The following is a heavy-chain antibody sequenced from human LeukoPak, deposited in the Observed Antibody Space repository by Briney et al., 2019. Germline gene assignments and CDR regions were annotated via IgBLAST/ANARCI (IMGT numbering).Heavy chain of an antibody. CDR1: GYSINNYW. CDR2: IYPADSDI. V-gene: IGHV5-51*01. J-gene: IGHJ5*02. Sequence: GESLKISCKGSGYSINNYWIGWVRQMPGKGLEWMGIIYPADSDIRYSPSFQGQVTISADKSVSTAYLQWSSLKASDTAMYYCARQEYCSGGSCYTWFDPWGQGTLVIVSS. D-gene: IGHD2-15*01. CDR3: ARQEYCSGGSCYTWFDP.